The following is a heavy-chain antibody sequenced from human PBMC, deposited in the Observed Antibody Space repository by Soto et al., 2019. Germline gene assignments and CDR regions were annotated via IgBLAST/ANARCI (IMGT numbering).Heavy chain of an antibody. V-gene: IGHV1-69*02. CDR3: ARFRGSYGMDV. Sequence: QVQLVQSGAEVKKPGSSVKVSCKASGDTFSSYTISWVRQAPGQGLEWMGRIIPILGKPNYAQKFQGRVTITXXKSTSTAYMELSSLRSEDTAVYYCARFRGSYGMDVWGQGTTVTVSS. CDR2: IIPILGKP. J-gene: IGHJ6*02. CDR1: GDTFSSYT. D-gene: IGHD3-10*01.